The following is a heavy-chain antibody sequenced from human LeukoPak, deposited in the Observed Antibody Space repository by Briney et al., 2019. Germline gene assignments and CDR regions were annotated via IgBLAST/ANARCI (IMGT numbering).Heavy chain of an antibody. CDR2: IYYSGTT. Sequence: SETLSLTRTVSGGSISSSSYYWGWIRQPPGKGLEWIGTIYYSGTTYYNPSLKSRVTISADTSKNHFSLKLSSVTAADTAVYYCARPGHSYYYMDVWGKGTTVTVSS. CDR1: GGSISSSSYY. D-gene: IGHD1-1*01. CDR3: ARPGHSYYYMDV. J-gene: IGHJ6*03. V-gene: IGHV4-39*02.